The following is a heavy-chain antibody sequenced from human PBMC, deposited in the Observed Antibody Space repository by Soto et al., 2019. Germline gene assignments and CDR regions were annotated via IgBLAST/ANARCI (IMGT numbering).Heavy chain of an antibody. CDR2: ISGSGGST. D-gene: IGHD6-13*01. CDR1: GFTFSSYA. Sequence: EVQLLESGGGLVQPGGSLRLSCAASGFTFSSYAMSWVRQAPGKGLEWVSAISGSGGSTYYADSVKGRFTISRDNSKNTLYLQMNSLRAEDTAVYYCAKGPHAYSSSWYMGHCDYWGQGSLVRVSS. V-gene: IGHV3-23*01. J-gene: IGHJ4*02. CDR3: AKGPHAYSSSWYMGHCDY.